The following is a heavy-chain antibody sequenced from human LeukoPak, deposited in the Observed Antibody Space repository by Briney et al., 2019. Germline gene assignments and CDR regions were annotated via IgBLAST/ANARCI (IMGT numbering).Heavy chain of an antibody. CDR2: IYPGDSDT. J-gene: IGHJ4*02. V-gene: IGHV5-51*01. CDR1: GYSLTSYW. CDR3: ARGGQRAYYDILTGSHFDY. Sequence: GESLKISCKGSGYSLTSYWLGWVRQMPGKGLEWMGIIYPGDSDTRYSPSFQGQVTISADKSISTAYLQWSSLKASDTAMYYCARGGQRAYYDILTGSHFDYWGQGTLVTVSS. D-gene: IGHD3-9*01.